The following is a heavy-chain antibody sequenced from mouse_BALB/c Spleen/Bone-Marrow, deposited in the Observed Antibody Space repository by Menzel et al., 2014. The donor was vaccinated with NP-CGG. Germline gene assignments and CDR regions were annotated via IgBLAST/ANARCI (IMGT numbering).Heavy chain of an antibody. CDR1: GFSLTSYG. J-gene: IGHJ1*01. D-gene: IGHD1-1*01. CDR2: IWAGGST. Sequence: QVHVKQSGPGLVAPSQSLSITCTVSGFSLTSYGVHWVRQPPGKGLEWLGLIWAGGSTNYNSALMSRLSISKDNSKSQVFLKKNSLQTDDTAMYYCARKDYGSRGGYFDVWGAGTTVTVSS. V-gene: IGHV2-9*02. CDR3: ARKDYGSRGGYFDV.